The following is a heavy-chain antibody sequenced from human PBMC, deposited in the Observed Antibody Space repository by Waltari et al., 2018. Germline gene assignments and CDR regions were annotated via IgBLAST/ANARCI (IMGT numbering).Heavy chain of an antibody. Sequence: QVQLVESGGGVVQPGSSLRLSCVSSGFTSSSYVMHWVRQGPGKGLECVAVISYDGSNEYYADSVKGRFTISRDNSKNTLYLQMNSLRPEDTAVYYCARDFWSGYSLDYWGQGTLVTVTS. CDR2: ISYDGSNE. J-gene: IGHJ4*02. CDR3: ARDFWSGYSLDY. V-gene: IGHV3-30-3*01. CDR1: GFTSSSYV. D-gene: IGHD3-3*01.